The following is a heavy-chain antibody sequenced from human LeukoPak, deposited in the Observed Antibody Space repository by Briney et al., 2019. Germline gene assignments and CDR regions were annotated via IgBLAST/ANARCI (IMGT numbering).Heavy chain of an antibody. CDR3: GRGSRWLDP. V-gene: IGHV1-46*03. CDR2: INPSGGST. Sequence: ASVKVSCKASGYTFTSYYIHWVRQAPGQGLEWMGIINPSGGSTTYAQKFQGRVTMTRDTSTSTVYMELSSLRSEDTAVYHCGRGSRWLDPWGQGTLVTVSS. CDR1: GYTFTSYY. J-gene: IGHJ5*02.